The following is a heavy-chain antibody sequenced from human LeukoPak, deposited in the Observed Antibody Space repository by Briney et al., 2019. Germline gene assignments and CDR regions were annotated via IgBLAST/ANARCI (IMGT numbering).Heavy chain of an antibody. CDR1: GFTFSDYY. CDR3: AGGPLPAANSYYYMDV. V-gene: IGHV3-11*04. D-gene: IGHD2-2*01. CDR2: ISSSGSTI. Sequence: GGSLRLSCAASGFTFSDYYMSWIRQAPGKGLEWVSYISSSGSTIYYADSVKGRFAISRDNAKNSLYLQMNSLRAEDTAVYHCAGGPLPAANSYYYMDVWGKGTTVTVSS. J-gene: IGHJ6*03.